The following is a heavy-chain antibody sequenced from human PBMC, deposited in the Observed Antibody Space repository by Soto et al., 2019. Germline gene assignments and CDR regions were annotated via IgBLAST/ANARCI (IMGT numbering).Heavy chain of an antibody. D-gene: IGHD3-9*01. Sequence: ESGPTLVNPTQTPPLDCPLSGFSLSTSEVGVGWIPQPPGKALEWLALIYWDDDKRYSPSLKSRLTITKDTSKNQVVLTMTNMEPVDTATYYCAHRFDWYYFNFWGQGTLVTVSS. V-gene: IGHV2-5*02. CDR3: AHRFDWYYFNF. CDR2: IYWDDDK. CDR1: GFSLSTSEVG. J-gene: IGHJ4*02.